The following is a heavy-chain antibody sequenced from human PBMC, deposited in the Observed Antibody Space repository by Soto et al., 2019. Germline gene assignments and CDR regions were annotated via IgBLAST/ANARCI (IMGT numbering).Heavy chain of an antibody. CDR3: ARTVRDSSGHYNFDY. CDR2: SRNKANSYTT. V-gene: IGHV3-72*01. D-gene: IGHD3-22*01. Sequence: EVQLVESGGSLVQPGGSLRLSCAASGFTFSDHYMDWVRQAPGKGLEWVSRSRNKANSYTTEYAASVKGRFTISRDESKNSLYLQMNSLKSEDTAVYYCARTVRDSSGHYNFDYWGQGTLVTVSS. J-gene: IGHJ4*02. CDR1: GFTFSDHY.